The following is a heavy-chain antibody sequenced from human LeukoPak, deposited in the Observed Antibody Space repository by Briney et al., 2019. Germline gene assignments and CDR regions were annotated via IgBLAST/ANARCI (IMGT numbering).Heavy chain of an antibody. J-gene: IGHJ5*02. Sequence: GGSLRLSCAASGFTFSSYSMNWIRQAPGKGLEWVSGISASGGDTFYADSVKGRFTISRDNSKNTLSLQMNSLRVEDTAIYYCAKDVRRCNGACTWGQGTLVTVSS. CDR2: ISASGGDT. V-gene: IGHV3-23*01. CDR1: GFTFSSYS. D-gene: IGHD2-8*01. CDR3: AKDVRRCNGACT.